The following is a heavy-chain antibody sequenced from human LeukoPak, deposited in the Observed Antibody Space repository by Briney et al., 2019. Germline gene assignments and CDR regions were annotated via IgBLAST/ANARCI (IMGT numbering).Heavy chain of an antibody. CDR2: IWYDGSNK. CDR3: ARDRVVPAPPYYYYGMDV. D-gene: IGHD2-2*01. Sequence: GGSLRLSCAASGFTFSSYAMSWVRQAPGKGLEWVAVIWYDGSNKYYADSVKGRFTISRDNSKNTLYLQMNSLRAEDTAVYYCARDRVVPAPPYYYYGMDVWGQGTTVTVSS. V-gene: IGHV3-33*08. CDR1: GFTFSSYA. J-gene: IGHJ6*02.